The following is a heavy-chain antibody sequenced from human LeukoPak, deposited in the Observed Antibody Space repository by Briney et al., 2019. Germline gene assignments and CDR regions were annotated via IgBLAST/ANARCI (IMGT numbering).Heavy chain of an antibody. J-gene: IGHJ3*02. CDR1: GGSISSGGYS. D-gene: IGHD2-2*01. CDR3: ARVEYCSSSSCPGLAFDI. Sequence: PSETLSLTCTVSGGSISSGGYSWSWIRQPPGKGLEWIGYLYHSGSTYYNPSLKSRVTISVDRSRNQFSLKLSSVTAADTAVYYCARVEYCSSSSCPGLAFDIWGQGTMVIVSS. V-gene: IGHV4-30-2*01. CDR2: LYHSGST.